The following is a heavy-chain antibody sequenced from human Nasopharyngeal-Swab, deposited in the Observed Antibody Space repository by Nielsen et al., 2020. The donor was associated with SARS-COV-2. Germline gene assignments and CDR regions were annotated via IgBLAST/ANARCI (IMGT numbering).Heavy chain of an antibody. D-gene: IGHD6-13*01. CDR3: ARSPGYSSSWPYYYYYMDV. Sequence: WIRQPPGKGLEWVAVISYDGSNKYYADSVKGRFTISRDNSKNTLYLQMNSLGAEDTAVYYCARSPGYSSSWPYYYYYMDVWGKGTTVTVSS. V-gene: IGHV3-30-3*01. J-gene: IGHJ6*03. CDR2: ISYDGSNK.